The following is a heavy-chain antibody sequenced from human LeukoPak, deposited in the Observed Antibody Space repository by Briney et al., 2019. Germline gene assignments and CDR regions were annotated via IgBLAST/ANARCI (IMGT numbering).Heavy chain of an antibody. CDR3: VRGEGYSSTWYQPHFDY. Sequence: SETLSLTCAGSGGSISSSNWWRLVRQPPGKGLEWIGEVYHSGSTNNNPSLKSRVTISVDRSKNQSSLKLTSVTAADTAVYYCVRGEGYSSTWYQPHFDYWGQGTLVTVSS. CDR1: GGSISSSNW. CDR2: VYHSGST. J-gene: IGHJ4*02. D-gene: IGHD6-13*01. V-gene: IGHV4-4*02.